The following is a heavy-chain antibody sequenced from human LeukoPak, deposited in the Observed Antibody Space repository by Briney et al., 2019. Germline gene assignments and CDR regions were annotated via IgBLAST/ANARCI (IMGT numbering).Heavy chain of an antibody. CDR3: ARAGRTGALGY. CDR1: GFTFSSYW. D-gene: IGHD7-27*01. Sequence: GGSLRLSCAASGFTFSSYWMSWVRQAPGKGLEWVANIKQDGSEKYYVDSVKGRFTISRDNAKNSLYLQMNSLRAEDTALYYCARAGRTGALGYWGQGTLVTVSS. V-gene: IGHV3-7*03. CDR2: IKQDGSEK. J-gene: IGHJ4*02.